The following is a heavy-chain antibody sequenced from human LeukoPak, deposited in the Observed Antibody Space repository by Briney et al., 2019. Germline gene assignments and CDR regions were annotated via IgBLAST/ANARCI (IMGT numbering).Heavy chain of an antibody. V-gene: IGHV4-39*01. J-gene: IGHJ4*02. CDR3: ARTRYYYNSRSYGAPYYFDY. CDR2: VYYIGST. Sequence: PSETLSLTCTVSGDSISRSSDYWGWIRQPPGKGPEWIGSVYYIGSTFYNPSLKSRLTISIDTSKNQFSLKLSSVTAADTAVYYCARTRYYYNSRSYGAPYYFDYWGQGTLVTVSS. D-gene: IGHD3-10*01. CDR1: GDSISRSSDY.